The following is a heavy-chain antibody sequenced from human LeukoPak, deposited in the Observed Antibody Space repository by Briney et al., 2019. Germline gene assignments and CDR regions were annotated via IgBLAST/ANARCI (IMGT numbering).Heavy chain of an antibody. Sequence: SETLSLTCTVSGGSISSGYWGWIRRPPGKGLEWIGYIFYSGSTNYNPSLKSRVTISVDTSKNQFSLKLSSVTAADTAVYYCARRSESSGYQFDYWGQGTLVTVSS. CDR1: GGSISSGY. J-gene: IGHJ4*02. CDR3: ARRSESSGYQFDY. D-gene: IGHD3-22*01. CDR2: IFYSGST. V-gene: IGHV4-59*08.